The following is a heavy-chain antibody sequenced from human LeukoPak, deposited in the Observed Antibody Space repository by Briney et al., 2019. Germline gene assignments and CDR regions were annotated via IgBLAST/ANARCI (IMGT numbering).Heavy chain of an antibody. J-gene: IGHJ4*02. CDR2: IYTSGST. D-gene: IGHD2-2*01. V-gene: IGHV4-61*02. CDR1: GGSISSGSYY. Sequence: SETLSLTCTVSGGSISSGSYYWSWIRQPAGKGLEWIGRIYTSGSTNYNPSLKSRVTISVDTSKNQFSLKLSSMTAADTAVYYCARAVPAAHWGFDYWGQGTLVTVSS. CDR3: ARAVPAAHWGFDY.